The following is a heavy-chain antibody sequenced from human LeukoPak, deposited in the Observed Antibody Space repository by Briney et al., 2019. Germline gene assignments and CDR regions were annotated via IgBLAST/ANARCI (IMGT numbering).Heavy chain of an antibody. CDR1: GGSFSGYY. Sequence: SETLSLTCAVYGGSFSGYYWSWIRQPPGKGLEWIGEINHSGSTNYNPSLKSRVTISVDTSKNQFSLKLSSVTAADTAVYYCARLVAYCDKTSCSGSWGQGTLVTVSS. D-gene: IGHD2-21*01. CDR2: INHSGST. CDR3: ARLVAYCDKTSCSGS. J-gene: IGHJ4*02. V-gene: IGHV4-34*01.